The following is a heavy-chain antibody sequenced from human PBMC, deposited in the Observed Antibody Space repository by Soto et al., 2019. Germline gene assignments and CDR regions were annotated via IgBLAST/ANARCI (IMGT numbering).Heavy chain of an antibody. CDR1: GFTFSSYA. CDR2: ISGGGGNT. Sequence: GGSLRLSCAASGFTFSSYAMTWVRKAPGKGLEWVSSISGGGGNTYHADSVKGRFTISRDNSKNTLYLQMNSLRSEDTAVYYCARRTGKRLDFDNWGQGTLVTVSS. V-gene: IGHV3-23*01. J-gene: IGHJ4*02. CDR3: ARRTGKRLDFDN. D-gene: IGHD3-22*01.